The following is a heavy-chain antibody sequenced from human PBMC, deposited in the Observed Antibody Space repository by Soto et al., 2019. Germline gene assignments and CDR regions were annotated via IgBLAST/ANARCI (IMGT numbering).Heavy chain of an antibody. CDR3: ARGSSFRGDFDI. CDR2: IYHAGSP. J-gene: IGHJ3*02. Sequence: SETLSLTCGVSGGSVISSSWWTWVRQSPGKGLEWIGEIYHAGSPNYNPSFQSRISISLDKSKNSFSLRLTSVTAADAAIYYCARGSSFRGDFDIWGQGTTVTVSS. D-gene: IGHD2-21*01. V-gene: IGHV4-4*02. CDR1: GGSVISSSW.